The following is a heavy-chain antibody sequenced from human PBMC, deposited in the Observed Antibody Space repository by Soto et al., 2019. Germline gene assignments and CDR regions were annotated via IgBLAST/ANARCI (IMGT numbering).Heavy chain of an antibody. CDR2: IKSKTDGGTT. CDR1: GFTFSNAW. CDR3: TTVTYGDYVSPIDY. J-gene: IGHJ4*02. D-gene: IGHD4-17*01. Sequence: GGSLRLSCAASGFTFSNAWMSWVRQAPGKGLEWVGRIKSKTDGGTTDYAAPVKGRFTISRDDSKNTLYLQMNSLKTEDTAVYYCTTVTYGDYVSPIDYWGQGTLVTVSS. V-gene: IGHV3-15*01.